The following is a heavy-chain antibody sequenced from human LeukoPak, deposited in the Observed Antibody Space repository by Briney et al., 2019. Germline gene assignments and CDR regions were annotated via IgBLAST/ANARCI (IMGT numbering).Heavy chain of an antibody. CDR2: IHYSGTT. Sequence: PSETLSLTCTVSGGSISSYYWSWVRQPPGKGLEWIGYIHYSGTTSHNPSLKSRVSISVDTSKNQFSLKVSSVTAADTAVYYCARGARGSYSYWGQGTLVTVSS. D-gene: IGHD1-26*01. CDR3: ARGARGSYSY. V-gene: IGHV4-59*08. J-gene: IGHJ4*02. CDR1: GGSISSYY.